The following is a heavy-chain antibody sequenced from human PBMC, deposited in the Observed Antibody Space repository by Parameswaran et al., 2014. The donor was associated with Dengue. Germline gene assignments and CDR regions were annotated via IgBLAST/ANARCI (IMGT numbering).Heavy chain of an antibody. V-gene: IGHV3-21*01. CDR3: ARDERSGINHYMDV. CDR2: ITGSSSYI. D-gene: IGHD3-3*01. Sequence: WIRQPPGKGLEWVSSITGSSSYIYYADSVKGRFTISRDNAKNSLYLQMNSLRAEDTAVYYCARDERSGINHYMDVWGKGTTVTVSS. J-gene: IGHJ6*03.